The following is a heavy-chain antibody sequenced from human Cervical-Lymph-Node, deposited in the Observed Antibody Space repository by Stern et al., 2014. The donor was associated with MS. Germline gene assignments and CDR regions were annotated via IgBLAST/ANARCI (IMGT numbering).Heavy chain of an antibody. J-gene: IGHJ4*02. D-gene: IGHD3-3*01. CDR3: AKDATMSTPSGYFDY. V-gene: IGHV3-30*18. CDR1: GFTFSSYG. CDR2: ISYDGIIK. Sequence: DQLVESGGGVVQPGRSLRLSCEASGFTFSSYGMHWVRQAPGKGLDWGAVISYDGIIKFYADSVRGRFTVSRDNSKNTLYLQMDSLRSEDTAVFYCAKDATMSTPSGYFDYWGQGTLVTVSS.